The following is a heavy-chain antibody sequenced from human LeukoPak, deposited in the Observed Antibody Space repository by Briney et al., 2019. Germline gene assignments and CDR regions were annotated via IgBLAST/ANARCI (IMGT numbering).Heavy chain of an antibody. Sequence: GGSLRLSCAASGFTFSSYAMHWVRQAPGKGLEWVAVISYDGSNKYYADSVKGRFTISRDNSKNTLYLQMNSLRAEDTAVYYCASLGSVVVAIPDDYWGQGTLVTVSS. CDR2: ISYDGSNK. CDR3: ASLGSVVVAIPDDY. V-gene: IGHV3-30-3*01. D-gene: IGHD3-22*01. CDR1: GFTFSSYA. J-gene: IGHJ4*02.